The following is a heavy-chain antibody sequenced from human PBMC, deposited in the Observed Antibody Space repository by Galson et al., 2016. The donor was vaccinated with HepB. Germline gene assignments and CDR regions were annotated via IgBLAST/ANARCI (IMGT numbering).Heavy chain of an antibody. CDR1: TFTFSSFA. Sequence: SLRLSCAASTFTFSSFAMSWVRQAPGKGLEWVSSIGHSGGYIYYADSVKGRFTISRDNSNNTLYLQMNSLRAGDTAVYYCARHPDYHDNSGYLDYWGQGTLVTVSS. CDR3: ARHPDYHDNSGYLDY. V-gene: IGHV3-23*01. J-gene: IGHJ4*02. D-gene: IGHD3-22*01. CDR2: IGHSGGYI.